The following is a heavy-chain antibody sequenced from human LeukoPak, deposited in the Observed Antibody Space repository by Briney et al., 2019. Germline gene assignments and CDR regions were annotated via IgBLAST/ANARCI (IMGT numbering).Heavy chain of an antibody. CDR3: ARSVGGSDAFDI. V-gene: IGHV1-2*02. J-gene: IGHJ3*02. Sequence: ASVKVSFKASGYTFTGYYMHWVRQAPGQGLEWMGWINPNSGGTNYAQKFQGRVTMTRDTSISTAYMELSRLRSDDTAVYYCARSVGGSDAFDIWGQGTMVTVSS. CDR1: GYTFTGYY. D-gene: IGHD1-26*01. CDR2: INPNSGGT.